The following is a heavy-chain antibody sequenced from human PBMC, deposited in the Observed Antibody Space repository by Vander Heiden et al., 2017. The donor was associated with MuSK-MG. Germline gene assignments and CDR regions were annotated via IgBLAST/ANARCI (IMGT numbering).Heavy chain of an antibody. CDR2: INHSGST. D-gene: IGHD3-10*01. V-gene: IGHV4-34*01. Sequence: QVQLQQWGAGLLKPSEPLSLTCAVYGGSFRGYYWSWIRQPPGKGLEWIGEINHSGSTNYNPSLKSRVTISVDTSKNQFSLKLSSVTAADTAVYYCARFMVRGSYYYYGMDVWGQGTTVTVSS. J-gene: IGHJ6*02. CDR1: GGSFRGYY. CDR3: ARFMVRGSYYYYGMDV.